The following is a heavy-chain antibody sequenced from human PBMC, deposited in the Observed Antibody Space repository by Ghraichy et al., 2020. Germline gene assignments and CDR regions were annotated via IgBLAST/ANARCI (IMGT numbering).Heavy chain of an antibody. J-gene: IGHJ5*02. D-gene: IGHD2-2*01. CDR1: GFTFSSYW. CDR3: ARVVPAAKGWFDP. CDR2: INSDGSST. V-gene: IGHV3-74*01. Sequence: GGSLRLSCAASGFTFSSYWMHWVRQAPGKGLVWVSRINSDGSSTSYADSVKGRFTISRDNAKNTLYLQMNSLRAEDTAVYYCARVVPAAKGWFDPWGQGTLVTVSS.